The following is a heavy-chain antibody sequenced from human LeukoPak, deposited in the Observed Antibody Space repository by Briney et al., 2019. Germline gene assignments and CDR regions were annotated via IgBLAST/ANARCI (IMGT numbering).Heavy chain of an antibody. CDR1: GGSFSGYY. J-gene: IGHJ5*02. CDR3: AIRLALGGDGRAMTTAGKSWFYP. Sequence: SETLSLNCAVYGGSFSGYYWRWLRQPPGKGLEWIGEINRSGSNNYNPSLKSRVTISVETSKNPFSLQLSRVTAADTAVYYGAIRLALGGDGRAMTTAGKSWFYPWGQGTRVTVSA. D-gene: IGHD5-18*01. V-gene: IGHV4-34*01. CDR2: INRSGSN.